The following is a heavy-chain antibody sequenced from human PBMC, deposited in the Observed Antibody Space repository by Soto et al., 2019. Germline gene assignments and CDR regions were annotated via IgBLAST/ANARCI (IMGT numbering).Heavy chain of an antibody. Sequence: EVQLVESGGGLVQPGGSLRLSYAASGFTFRSYWMQWVRQAPGKGLVWVSWINSDGGSTSYADSVKGRFTISRDNAKNTLYLQMNSLRAEDTAVYYCASGGSSLNFDSWGQGTLVTVSS. J-gene: IGHJ4*02. V-gene: IGHV3-74*01. CDR1: GFTFRSYW. CDR3: ASGGSSLNFDS. D-gene: IGHD6-6*01. CDR2: INSDGGST.